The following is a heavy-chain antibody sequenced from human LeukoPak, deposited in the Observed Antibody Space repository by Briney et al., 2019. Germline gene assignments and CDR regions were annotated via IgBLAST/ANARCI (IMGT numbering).Heavy chain of an antibody. V-gene: IGHV3-23*01. Sequence: GGSLRLSCAASGFTFSSYAMSWVRQAPGKGLEWVSAISGSGGSTYYADSVKGRFTISRDNSKNTLYLQMNSLRAEDTAVYYCAKWQVGSSWYDRYFQHWGQGTLVTVSS. CDR1: GFTFSSYA. CDR3: AKWQVGSSWYDRYFQH. J-gene: IGHJ1*01. CDR2: ISGSGGST. D-gene: IGHD6-13*01.